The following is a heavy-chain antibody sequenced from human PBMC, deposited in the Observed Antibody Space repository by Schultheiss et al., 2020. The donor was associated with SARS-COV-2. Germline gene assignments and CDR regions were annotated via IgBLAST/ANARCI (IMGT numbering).Heavy chain of an antibody. J-gene: IGHJ5*02. CDR1: GFTFSIYG. Sequence: GESLKIPCAASGFTFSIYGINWVRQAPGEGLEWVTVISYDGSIKYYADPVKGRFTISRDNSKNTLYLQMNSLRAEDTAVYYCAKGHDFWSGISPGPWFDPWGQGTLVTVSS. CDR3: AKGHDFWSGISPGPWFDP. V-gene: IGHV3-30*18. CDR2: ISYDGSIK. D-gene: IGHD3-3*01.